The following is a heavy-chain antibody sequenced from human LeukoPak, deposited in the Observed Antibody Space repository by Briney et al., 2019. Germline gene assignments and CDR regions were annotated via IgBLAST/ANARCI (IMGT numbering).Heavy chain of an antibody. D-gene: IGHD5-18*01. CDR3: ASEEGYTYAIRGDY. CDR2: ISYDGSNK. V-gene: IGHV3-30-3*01. CDR1: GFTFSNYA. Sequence: GGSLRLSCAASGFTFSNYAMHWVRQAPGKGLEWVAVISYDGSNKYYADSVKGRFTISRDNSKNTLYLQMNSLRPEDTAVYYCASEEGYTYAIRGDYWGQGTLVTVSS. J-gene: IGHJ4*02.